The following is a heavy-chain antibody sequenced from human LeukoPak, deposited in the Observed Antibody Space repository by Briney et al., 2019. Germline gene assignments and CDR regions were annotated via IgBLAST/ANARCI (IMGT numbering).Heavy chain of an antibody. D-gene: IGHD3-10*01. V-gene: IGHV1-18*01. CDR2: ISEYNGNT. Sequence: GASVKVSCKASGYTFSNYGITWVRQAPGQGLEWLGWISEYNGNTDYAQQLQGRVTLTTDTSTSTAYMELRSLRSDDTAMYYCASYYYGSGSYYNAGGFDIWGQGTMVTVSS. CDR1: GYTFSNYG. CDR3: ASYYYGSGSYYNAGGFDI. J-gene: IGHJ3*02.